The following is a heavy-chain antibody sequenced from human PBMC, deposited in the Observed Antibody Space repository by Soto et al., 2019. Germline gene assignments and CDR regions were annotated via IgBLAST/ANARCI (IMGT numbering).Heavy chain of an antibody. V-gene: IGHV1-3*05. CDR1: GYTFTSYA. D-gene: IGHD2-21*02. CDR2: INAGNGNT. J-gene: IGHJ4*02. Sequence: QVQLVQSGAEEKKPGASVKVSCKASGYTFTSYAMHWVRQAPGQRLEWMGWINAGNGNTKYSQKFQGRVTITRDTSASTAYMELSSLRSEDTAVYYCARAWVVVTATYYWGQGTLVTVSS. CDR3: ARAWVVVTATYY.